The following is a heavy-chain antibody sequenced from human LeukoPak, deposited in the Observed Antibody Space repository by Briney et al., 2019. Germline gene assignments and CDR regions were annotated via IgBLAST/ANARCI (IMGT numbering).Heavy chain of an antibody. D-gene: IGHD3-10*01. J-gene: IGHJ6*02. CDR1: GFTFSSYW. CDR2: INNDGSAT. CDR3: VRAPYYASGTYYYFYYAMDV. Sequence: GGSLRLSCAASGFTFSSYWMHWVRQAPGKGLVWVSCINNDGSATAYADSVKGRFTISRDNAKNTLYVQMNSLRAEDTAVYYCVRAPYYASGTYYYFYYAMDVWGQGTTVTVSS. V-gene: IGHV3-74*01.